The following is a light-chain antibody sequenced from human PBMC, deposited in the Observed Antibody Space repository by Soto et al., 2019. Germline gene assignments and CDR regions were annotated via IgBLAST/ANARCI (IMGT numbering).Light chain of an antibody. J-gene: IGLJ1*01. CDR1: SSDVGGYNY. V-gene: IGLV2-8*01. Sequence: QSVLTQPPSASGSPGQSVTISCTGTSSDVGGYNYVSWYQQHPGKAPKLMIYEVSKRPSGVPDRFSGSKSGNTASLTVSGLQAEDEADYYCSSYAGSKNFYVFGTGIKVTVL. CDR3: SSYAGSKNFYV. CDR2: EVS.